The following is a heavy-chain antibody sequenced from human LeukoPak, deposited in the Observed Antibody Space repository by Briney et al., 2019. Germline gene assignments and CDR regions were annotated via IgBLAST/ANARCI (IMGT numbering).Heavy chain of an antibody. CDR1: GGSISSYY. D-gene: IGHD6-13*01. V-gene: IGHV4-59*01. J-gene: IGHJ4*02. Sequence: SETLSLSCTVSGGSISSYYWSWIRQPPGKGLEWVGYIYYSGTTNYNPSLKSRVTISVDTSKNQFSLKLSSVTAADTAVYYCARGVYIAAAQYAYWGQGTLVTVSS. CDR3: ARGVYIAAAQYAY. CDR2: IYYSGTT.